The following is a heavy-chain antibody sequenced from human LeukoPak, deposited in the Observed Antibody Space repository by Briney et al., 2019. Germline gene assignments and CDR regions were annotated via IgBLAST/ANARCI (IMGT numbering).Heavy chain of an antibody. CDR3: ARGDTIFGVVIPPYFDY. D-gene: IGHD3-3*01. V-gene: IGHV1-69*13. J-gene: IGHJ4*02. CDR2: IIPIFGTA. Sequence: ASVKVSCKASGGTFSSYAISWVRQAPGQGLEWMGGIIPIFGTANYAQKSQGRVTITADESTSTAYMELSSLRSEDTAVYYCARGDTIFGVVIPPYFDYWGQGTLVTVSS. CDR1: GGTFSSYA.